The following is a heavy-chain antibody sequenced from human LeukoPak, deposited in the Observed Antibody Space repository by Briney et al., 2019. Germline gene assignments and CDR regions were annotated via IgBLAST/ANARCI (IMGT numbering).Heavy chain of an antibody. J-gene: IGHJ4*02. CDR1: GGSISSYY. CDR3: ARVNYDSSGYFFDY. D-gene: IGHD3-22*01. V-gene: IGHV4-59*01. Sequence: SETLSLTCTVSGGSISSYYWSWIRQPPGKGLEWIGYIYYSGSTNYNPSLKSRVTISVDTSKNQFSLKLSSVTAADTAVYYRARVNYDSSGYFFDYWGQGTLVTVSS. CDR2: IYYSGST.